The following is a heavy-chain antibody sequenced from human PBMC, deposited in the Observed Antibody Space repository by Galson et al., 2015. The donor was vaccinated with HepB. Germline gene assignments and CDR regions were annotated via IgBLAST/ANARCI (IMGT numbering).Heavy chain of an antibody. CDR1: GYTLTELS. Sequence: SVKVSCKVSGYTLTELSMHWVRQAPGKGLEWMGGFDPEDGETIYAQKFQGRVTMTEDTSTDTAYMELSSLRSEDTAVYYCATVEYSGSFPRGWWFDPWGQGTLVTVSS. D-gene: IGHD1-26*01. CDR2: FDPEDGET. CDR3: ATVEYSGSFPRGWWFDP. J-gene: IGHJ5*02. V-gene: IGHV1-24*01.